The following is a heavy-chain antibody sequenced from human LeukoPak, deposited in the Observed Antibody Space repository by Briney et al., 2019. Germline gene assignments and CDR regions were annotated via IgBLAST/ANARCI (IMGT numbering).Heavy chain of an antibody. CDR1: GGSIRSYY. J-gene: IGHJ2*01. D-gene: IGHD3-16*01. Sequence: PSETLSLTCTVSGGSIRSYYWSWIRQPPGKGLEYIGYIYYTGSTNYNPSLRSRVTISADTSKNQFSLKLSSVTAADTAVYYWARGGVPFNGGGGLNPLYWYFDLGGRGTLVLVPS. CDR2: IYYTGST. CDR3: ARGGVPFNGGGGLNPLYWYFDL. V-gene: IGHV4-59*01.